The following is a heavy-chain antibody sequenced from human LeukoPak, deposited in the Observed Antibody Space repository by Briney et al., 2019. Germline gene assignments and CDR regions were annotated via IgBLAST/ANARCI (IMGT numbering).Heavy chain of an antibody. CDR1: GGSISSSSYY. V-gene: IGHV4-39*07. Sequence: SETLSLTCTVSGGSISSSSYYWGWIRQPPGKGLEWIGSIYYSGSTYYNPSLKSRVTISVDTSKNQFSLKLSSVTAADTAVYYCAREARYFDWLHFDPWGQGTLVTVSS. CDR2: IYYSGST. CDR3: AREARYFDWLHFDP. D-gene: IGHD3-9*01. J-gene: IGHJ5*02.